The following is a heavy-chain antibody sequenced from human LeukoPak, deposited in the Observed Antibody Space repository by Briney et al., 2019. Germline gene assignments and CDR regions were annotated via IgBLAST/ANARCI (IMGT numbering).Heavy chain of an antibody. CDR3: TRETLALAAFDI. J-gene: IGHJ3*02. Sequence: GGSLRLSCAASGFTFSDHYMDWVRQAPGKGLEWVGLTRNKANTYTTEYAASVKGRFTISRDDSKNSLYLQMNSLKTEDTAVYYCTRETLALAAFDIWGQGTMVTVSS. V-gene: IGHV3-72*01. CDR1: GFTFSDHY. CDR2: TRNKANTYTT.